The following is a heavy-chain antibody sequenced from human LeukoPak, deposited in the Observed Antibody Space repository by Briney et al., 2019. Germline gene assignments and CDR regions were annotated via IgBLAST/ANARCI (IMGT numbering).Heavy chain of an antibody. CDR3: ARHGAVEWYYFDY. D-gene: IGHD3-3*01. Sequence: PSETLSLTCAVYGGSFSGYYWSWIRQPPGKGLEWIGYIYYSGSTNYNPSLKSRVTISVDTSKNQFSLKLSSVTAADTAVYYCARHGAVEWYYFDYWGQGTLVTVSS. CDR1: GGSFSGYY. CDR2: IYYSGST. V-gene: IGHV4-59*08. J-gene: IGHJ4*02.